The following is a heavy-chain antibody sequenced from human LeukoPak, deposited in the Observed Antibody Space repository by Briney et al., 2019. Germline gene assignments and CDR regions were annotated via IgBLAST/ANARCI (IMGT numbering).Heavy chain of an antibody. V-gene: IGHV1-69*01. J-gene: IGHJ3*02. CDR3: ARDEAYCSGRSCGAFDI. CDR1: GGTFSSYA. CDR2: IIPIFGTA. D-gene: IGHD2-15*01. Sequence: SVKVSCKASGGTFSSYAISWVRQAPGQGLEWMGGIIPIFGTANYAQKFQGRVTVTADESTSTAYMELSSLRSEDTAVYYCARDEAYCSGRSCGAFDIWGQGTMVTVSS.